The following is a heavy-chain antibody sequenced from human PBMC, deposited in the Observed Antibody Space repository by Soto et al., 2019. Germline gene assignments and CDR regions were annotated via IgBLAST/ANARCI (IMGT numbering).Heavy chain of an antibody. Sequence: KPSETLSLTCSVSGGSISTVGHYWTWIRQPPGKGLEWIGSIYHTGSTYYSKSLRIRLTMSVDTSKSQFSLRLSSVTAADTAVYYCARDGPAMVIDYYGMDVWGQGTTVTVSS. CDR2: IYHTGST. CDR3: ARDGPAMVIDYYGMDV. V-gene: IGHV4-31*03. D-gene: IGHD5-18*01. J-gene: IGHJ6*02. CDR1: GGSISTVGHY.